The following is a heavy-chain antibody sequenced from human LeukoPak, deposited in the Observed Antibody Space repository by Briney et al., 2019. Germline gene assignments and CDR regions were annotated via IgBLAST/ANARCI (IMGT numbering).Heavy chain of an antibody. CDR2: INHSGST. CDR1: GGSFSGYY. Sequence: SETLSLTCAVYGGSFSGYYWSWIRQPPGKGLEWIGEINHSGSTNYNPSLKSRVTISVDTSKNQFSLKLSSVTAADTAVYYCASESGDLEAFDIWGQWTMVTVSS. J-gene: IGHJ3*02. CDR3: ASESGDLEAFDI. V-gene: IGHV4-34*09. D-gene: IGHD4-17*01.